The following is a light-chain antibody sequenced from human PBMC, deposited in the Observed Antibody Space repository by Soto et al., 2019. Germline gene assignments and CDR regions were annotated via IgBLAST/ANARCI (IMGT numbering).Light chain of an antibody. Sequence: EIVLTQSPGTLSLSPGERGTLSRRASQSVSSNYLAWYQQKPGQAPRLLIYSAFSRATGIADRFSGSGSGTDFTLTISRLEPEDFAVYYCQYYGSSPWTFGQGTKVEIK. J-gene: IGKJ1*01. CDR1: QSVSSNY. CDR2: SAF. CDR3: QYYGSSPWT. V-gene: IGKV3-20*01.